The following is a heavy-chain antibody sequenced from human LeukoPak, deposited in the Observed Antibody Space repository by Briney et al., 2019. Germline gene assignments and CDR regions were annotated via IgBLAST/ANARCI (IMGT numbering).Heavy chain of an antibody. V-gene: IGHV3-30*18. CDR3: AKDILTVGYSSSWSNWFDP. CDR2: ISYDGSNK. J-gene: IGHJ5*02. Sequence: PGGSLRLSCAASGFTFSSYGMHWVRQAPGKGLEWVAVISYDGSNKYYADSVKGRFTISRDNSKNTLYLQMNSLRAEDTAVYYCAKDILTVGYSSSWSNWFDPWGQGTLVTVSS. D-gene: IGHD6-13*01. CDR1: GFTFSSYG.